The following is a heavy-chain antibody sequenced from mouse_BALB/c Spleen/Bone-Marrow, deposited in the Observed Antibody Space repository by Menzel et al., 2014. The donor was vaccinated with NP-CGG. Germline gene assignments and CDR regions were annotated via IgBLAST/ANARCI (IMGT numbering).Heavy chain of an antibody. V-gene: IGHV2-6*03. CDR3: ARSGTDYAMDY. Sequence: VKVEESGPGLVAPSQSLSLTCTVSGFPLTSYGLHWVRQPPGKGLEWLGVIWSDGSTTYNSALKSRLSISKDNSKRQVLLKMNSLQTDDTAMYYCARSGTDYAMDYWGQGTSVTVSS. CDR1: GFPLTSYG. D-gene: IGHD4-1*01. CDR2: IWSDGST. J-gene: IGHJ4*01.